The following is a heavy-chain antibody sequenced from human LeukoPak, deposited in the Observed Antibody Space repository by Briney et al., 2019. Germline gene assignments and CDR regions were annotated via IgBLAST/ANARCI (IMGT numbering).Heavy chain of an antibody. CDR3: ARDNGMTSGWYAGRIDYYYGMDV. CDR1: LLHLSKQT. CDR2: ISSDGGTI. D-gene: IGHD6-19*01. V-gene: IGHV3-48*02. Sequence: GGSLRQSCATPLLHLSKQTMKWVRQAPGKGLEWDSYISSDGGTIYYADSVRGRFTISRDNDKNLLYLQMNSLRDEDTAVYYCARDNGMTSGWYAGRIDYYYGMDVWGQGTTVTVSS. J-gene: IGHJ6*02.